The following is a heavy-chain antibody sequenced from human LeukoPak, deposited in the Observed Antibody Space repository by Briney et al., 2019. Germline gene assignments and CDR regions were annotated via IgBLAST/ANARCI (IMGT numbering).Heavy chain of an antibody. D-gene: IGHD2-15*01. CDR3: ARGLVVVTATMVFDI. CDR2: IIPIFGTA. J-gene: IGHJ3*02. CDR1: GGTFSGYG. V-gene: IGHV1-69*13. Sequence: ASVTVSCKASGGTFSGYGINWVRQAPGQGLEWMGGIIPIFGTANYAQRLQGRVTITADESTNTAYMELNSLRSQDTAIYYCARGLVVVTATMVFDIWGQGTVVTVSS.